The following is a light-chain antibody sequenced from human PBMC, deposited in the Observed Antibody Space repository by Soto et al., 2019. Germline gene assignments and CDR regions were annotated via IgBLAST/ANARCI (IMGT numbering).Light chain of an antibody. J-gene: IGKJ2*01. CDR3: QQYGSSSYT. V-gene: IGKV3-20*01. CDR2: GAS. Sequence: VLTQSPGTLPLPPGERATLSCRASQSGSSTYLAWYQQNPGQAPRLLIYGASSRATGIPDRVSGSGSGTDVTLTISRLEPEDFAVYFCQQYGSSSYTCGQGTKLEVE. CDR1: QSGSSTY.